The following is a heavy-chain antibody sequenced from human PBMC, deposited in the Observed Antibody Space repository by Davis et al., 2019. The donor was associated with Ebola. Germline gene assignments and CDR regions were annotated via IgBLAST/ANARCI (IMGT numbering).Heavy chain of an antibody. CDR1: GGSISSGGYY. D-gene: IGHD1-26*01. CDR3: ARVGRWELPLDY. J-gene: IGHJ4*02. V-gene: IGHV4-61*08. Sequence: SETLSLTCTVSGGSISSGGYYWSWIRQHPGKGLEWIGYFYYSGSTNYNPSLKSRVTISVDTSKNQFSLKLSSVTAADTAVYYCARVGRWELPLDYWGQGTLVTVSS. CDR2: FYYSGST.